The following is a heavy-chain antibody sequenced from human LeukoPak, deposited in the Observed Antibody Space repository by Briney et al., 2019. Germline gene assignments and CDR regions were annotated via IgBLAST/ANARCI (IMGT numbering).Heavy chain of an antibody. V-gene: IGHV4-30-2*01. D-gene: IGHD6-13*01. CDR2: IYHSGST. J-gene: IGHJ3*02. CDR1: GGSISSGGYY. CDR3: ARGGFYSSTAGAFDI. Sequence: SQTLSLTCTVSGGSISSGGYYWSWIRQPPGKGLEWIGYIYHSGSTYYNPSLKSRVTISVDRSKNQFSLKLSSVTAADTAVYYCARGGFYSSTAGAFDIWGQGTMVTVSS.